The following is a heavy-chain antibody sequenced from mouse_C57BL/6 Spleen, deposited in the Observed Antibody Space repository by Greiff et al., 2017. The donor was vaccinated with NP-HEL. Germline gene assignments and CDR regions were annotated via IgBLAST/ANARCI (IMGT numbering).Heavy chain of an antibody. CDR3: ARDDGDYYAMDY. V-gene: IGHV7-1*01. CDR2: SRNKANDYTT. J-gene: IGHJ4*01. CDR1: GFTFSDFY. Sequence: DVMLVESGGGLVQSGRSLRLSCATSGFTFSDFYMEWVRQAPGKGLEWIAASRNKANDYTTEYSASVKGRFIVSRDTSQSILYLQMNALRAEDTAIYYCARDDGDYYAMDYWGQGTSVTVSS.